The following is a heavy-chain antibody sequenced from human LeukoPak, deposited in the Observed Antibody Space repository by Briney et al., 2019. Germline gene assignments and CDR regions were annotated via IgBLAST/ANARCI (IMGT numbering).Heavy chain of an antibody. CDR1: GFTFSSYS. CDR2: ISSSSSSI. J-gene: IGHJ4*02. D-gene: IGHD5-18*01. V-gene: IGHV3-21*01. Sequence: GGSLRLSCAASGFTFSSYSMNWVRQAPGKGLEWVSSISSSSSSIYYADSVKGRFTISRDNAKNSLYLQMNSLRAEDAAVYYCARASGDIVETATMGSYWGQGTLVTVSS. CDR3: ARASGDIVETATMGSY.